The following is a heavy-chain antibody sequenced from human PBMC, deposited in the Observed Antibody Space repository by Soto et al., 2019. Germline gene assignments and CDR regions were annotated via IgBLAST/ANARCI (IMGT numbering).Heavy chain of an antibody. CDR1: GYAFTTYG. D-gene: IGHD1-1*01. CDR3: ARGRYGDY. CDR2: SSAHNGNT. V-gene: IGHV1-18*01. Sequence: QVHLVQSGAEVKKPGASVKVSCQASGYAFTTYGITWVRQAPGQGLEWMGWSSAHNGNTNYAQKLQGRVTVTRDTSTSTAYMELRSLRSDDTAVYYCARGRYGDYWGQGALVPVFS. J-gene: IGHJ4*02.